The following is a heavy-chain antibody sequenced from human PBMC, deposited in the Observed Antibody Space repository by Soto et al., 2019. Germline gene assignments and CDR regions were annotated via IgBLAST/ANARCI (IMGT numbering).Heavy chain of an antibody. V-gene: IGHV3-23*01. Sequence: EVQLLESGGGLRQPGGSLRLSCAAAGFPFRTHAMTWVRQTPAKGLEWISTISGSGAATYYADSVRGRFTISRDNTENTLFLQMNSLRAEDSAMYFCTKGRRGAWADDFFDVWGQGTPVTVSS. CDR1: GFPFRTHA. CDR3: TKGRRGAWADDFFDV. J-gene: IGHJ3*01. CDR2: ISGSGAAT. D-gene: IGHD2-21*02.